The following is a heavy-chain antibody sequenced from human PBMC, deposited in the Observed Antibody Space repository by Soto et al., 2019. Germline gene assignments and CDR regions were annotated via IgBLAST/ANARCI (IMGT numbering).Heavy chain of an antibody. CDR3: XXGXCVGGTCYSLAGSFYYYMDV. CDR1: GFTFSNYW. J-gene: IGHJ6*03. Sequence: EVQLVESGGGLVQPGGSLRLSCVASGFTFSNYWMYWVRQAPGEGLVWVSRINNDGSVSSYADSVKGRLTISRDNVKNTLXXXMXXXXXXXXXXXXXXXGXCVGGTCYSLAGSFYYYMDVWGKGTTVTV. D-gene: IGHD2-15*01. V-gene: IGHV3-74*01. CDR2: INNDGSVS.